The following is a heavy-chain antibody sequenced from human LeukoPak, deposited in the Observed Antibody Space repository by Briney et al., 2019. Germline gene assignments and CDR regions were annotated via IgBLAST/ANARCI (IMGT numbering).Heavy chain of an antibody. Sequence: SETLSLTCNVSGGSISSTIYYWGWIRQPPGKGLEWIGSMYNSGTTYYNPSLKSRVTISVDTSKNQFSLKLSSVTAADTAVYYCARADYSSTWSHDYYYMDVWGKGTTVTVSS. CDR3: ARADYSSTWSHDYYYMDV. D-gene: IGHD6-13*01. CDR2: MYNSGTT. V-gene: IGHV4-39*07. CDR1: GGSISSTIYY. J-gene: IGHJ6*03.